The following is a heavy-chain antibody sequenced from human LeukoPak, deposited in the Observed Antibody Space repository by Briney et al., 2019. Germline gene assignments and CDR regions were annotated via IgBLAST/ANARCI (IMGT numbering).Heavy chain of an antibody. CDR2: IYTDGRT. Sequence: PGGSLRLSCAASGFSVSSNYISWVRQAPGKGLEWVSIIYTDGRTFHADSVKCRFTMSRDNSKNTLLLQTNSLRGEDMAVYFCARDRHRYRGSNGDGDAFDMWGGGTKVSVS. CDR3: ARDRHRYRGSNGDGDAFDM. D-gene: IGHD5-12*01. V-gene: IGHV3-53*01. J-gene: IGHJ3*02. CDR1: GFSVSSNY.